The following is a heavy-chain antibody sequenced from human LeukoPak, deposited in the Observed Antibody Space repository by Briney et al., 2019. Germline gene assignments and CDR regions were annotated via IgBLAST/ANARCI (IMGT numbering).Heavy chain of an antibody. CDR3: ARVGVVVPAGMDI. V-gene: IGHV3-72*01. D-gene: IGHD2-2*01. Sequence: GGSLRLSCAASGFTFSDHYMDWVRQAPGEGLEWVARIRKKSNGYNTQYAASVKGRFIISREDSRNSLYLQMNSLKTEDTAVYYCARVGVVVPAGMDICGQGTMVTVSS. CDR1: GFTFSDHY. CDR2: IRKKSNGYNT. J-gene: IGHJ3*02.